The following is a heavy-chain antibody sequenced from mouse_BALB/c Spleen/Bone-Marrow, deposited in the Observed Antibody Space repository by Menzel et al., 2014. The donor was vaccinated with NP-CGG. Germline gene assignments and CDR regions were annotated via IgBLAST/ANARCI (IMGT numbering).Heavy chain of an antibody. D-gene: IGHD1-1*01. J-gene: IGHJ1*01. CDR2: INNNGGST. CDR3: ARVYGWYFDV. CDR1: GFTFXSYG. V-gene: IGHV5-6-3*01. Sequence: EVQVVESGGGLVQPGGSLKLSCVASGFTFXSYGMSWVRQTPDKRLELVATINNNGGSTYYPDSVKGQFTISRDNAKNTLYLQMSSLEPEDTAMYYCARVYGWYFDVWGAGTTVTVSS.